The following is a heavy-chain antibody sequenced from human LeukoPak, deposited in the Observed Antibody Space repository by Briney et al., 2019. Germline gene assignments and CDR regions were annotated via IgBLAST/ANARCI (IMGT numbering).Heavy chain of an antibody. CDR2: IYTSGST. J-gene: IGHJ6*03. CDR3: AREMAYYYGSGSYMGYYMDV. D-gene: IGHD3-10*01. Sequence: SSETLSLTCTVSAGSISSRSYYWSWIRQPAGKGLEWNGRIYTSGSTNYNPSLKSRVTISVHTSKTQFSLKLSSVTAADTAVYYCAREMAYYYGSGSYMGYYMDVWGKGTTVSIS. V-gene: IGHV4-61*02. CDR1: AGSISSRSYY.